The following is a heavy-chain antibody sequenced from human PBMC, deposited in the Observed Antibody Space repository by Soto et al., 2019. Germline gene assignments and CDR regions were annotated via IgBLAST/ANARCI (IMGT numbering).Heavy chain of an antibody. Sequence: EVQLVESGGGLVQPGGSLRLSCAASGFTFTPYWMHWVRQAPGKGLVWVSRIKFDETTTNYADSVKGRFTISRDNAKNTVFLQMNGLGAEDTAVYYCVRGGLWAYYMDVWGKGTTVTVSS. V-gene: IGHV3-74*01. CDR3: VRGGLWAYYMDV. D-gene: IGHD2-21*01. CDR1: GFTFTPYW. J-gene: IGHJ6*03. CDR2: IKFDETTT.